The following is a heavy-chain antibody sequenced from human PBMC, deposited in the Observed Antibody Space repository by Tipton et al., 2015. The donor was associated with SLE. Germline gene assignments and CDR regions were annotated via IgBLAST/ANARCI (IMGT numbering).Heavy chain of an antibody. CDR3: ARCASSAY. D-gene: IGHD6-6*01. CDR2: VYSTGKT. CDR1: GGYMSGYY. Sequence: GLVKPSETLSLTCSVSGGYMSGYYWSWIRQPAGKGLEWIGRVYSTGKTDYNPSLKSRVTMSVDSSKNQFSLNLRSVTAAHTAVYSCARCASSAYWGQGALVTVSS. J-gene: IGHJ4*02. V-gene: IGHV4-4*07.